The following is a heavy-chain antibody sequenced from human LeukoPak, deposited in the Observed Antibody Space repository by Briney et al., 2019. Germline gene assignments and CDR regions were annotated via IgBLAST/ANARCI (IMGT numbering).Heavy chain of an antibody. D-gene: IGHD2/OR15-2a*01. J-gene: IGHJ4*02. CDR3: AGGRLDRLAPGFYLFDF. Sequence: ASVKVSCKASQYAFTDYAVHWVRQAPGQRLEWMGWIDAGNGRTKYSQSFQGRVTIIRDTSATTAYMELSSLTSEDTGVYYCAGGRLDRLAPGFYLFDFWGQGTLVTVSS. CDR2: IDAGNGRT. CDR1: QYAFTDYA. V-gene: IGHV1-3*01.